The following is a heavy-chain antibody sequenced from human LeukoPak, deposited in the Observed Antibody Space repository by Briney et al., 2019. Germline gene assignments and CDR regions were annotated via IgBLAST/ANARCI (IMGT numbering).Heavy chain of an antibody. V-gene: IGHV3-43D*03. D-gene: IGHD1-26*01. Sequence: GGSLRLSCAASGFTFDDYAMHWVRQAPGKGLEWVSLISWDGGSTYYADSVKGRFTISRDNSKNSLYLQMNSLRAEDTAVYYCASYYGAPGYWGQGTLVTVSS. CDR3: ASYYGAPGY. J-gene: IGHJ4*02. CDR1: GFTFDDYA. CDR2: ISWDGGST.